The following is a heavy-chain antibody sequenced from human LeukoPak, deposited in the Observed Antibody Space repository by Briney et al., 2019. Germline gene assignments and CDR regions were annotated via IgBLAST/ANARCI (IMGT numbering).Heavy chain of an antibody. CDR3: ARAGIAVAGHRGVYYYYYMDV. CDR1: GYTLTELS. D-gene: IGHD6-19*01. J-gene: IGHJ6*03. CDR2: FDPEDGET. Sequence: ASVKVSCRVSGYTLTELSMHWVRQAPGNRLEWTGGFDPEDGETIYAQKFHGRVTMTDDTSTDTAYMELSSLRSEDTAVYYCARAGIAVAGHRGVYYYYYMDVWGKGTTVTVSS. V-gene: IGHV1-24*01.